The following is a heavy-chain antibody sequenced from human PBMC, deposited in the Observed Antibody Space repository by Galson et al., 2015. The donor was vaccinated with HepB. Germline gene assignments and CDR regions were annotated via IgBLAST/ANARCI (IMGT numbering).Heavy chain of an antibody. Sequence: SLRLSCAASGFTFSNSAMTWVRQAPGKGLEWVSSIYAAPIKTYYIDSVKGRFTISRDNSKNTLYLQMNGLGVEDTAVYYCAKGADYYGPGNYQNWFDPWGQGTLAIVSA. CDR3: AKGADYYGPGNYQNWFDP. CDR2: IYAAPIKT. CDR1: GFTFSNSA. D-gene: IGHD3-10*01. J-gene: IGHJ5*02. V-gene: IGHV3-23*01.